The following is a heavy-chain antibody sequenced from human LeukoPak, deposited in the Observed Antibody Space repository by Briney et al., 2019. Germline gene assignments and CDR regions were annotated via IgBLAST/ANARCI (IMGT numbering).Heavy chain of an antibody. CDR3: ARVVTVAWSERRPGYYYMDV. J-gene: IGHJ6*03. Sequence: GGSLRLSCAASGFTLSDYYMSWIRQAPGKGLEWVSYISSSSSTIYYADSVKGRFTISRDNAKNSLYLQMNSLRADDTAVYYCARVVTVAWSERRPGYYYMDVWGKGTTVTVSS. V-gene: IGHV3-11*04. D-gene: IGHD1-1*01. CDR2: ISSSSSTI. CDR1: GFTLSDYY.